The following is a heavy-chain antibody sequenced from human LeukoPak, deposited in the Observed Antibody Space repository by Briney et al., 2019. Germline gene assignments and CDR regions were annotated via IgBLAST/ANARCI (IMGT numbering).Heavy chain of an antibody. J-gene: IGHJ6*02. Sequence: GGSLRLSCAASGFTFSSYAMHWVRQAPGKGLEWVAVISYDGSNKYYADSVKGRFTISRDNSKNTLYLQMNSLRAEDTAIYYCAKGGWEPMDVWGQGTTVTVSS. CDR3: AKGGWEPMDV. V-gene: IGHV3-30-3*01. D-gene: IGHD4-23*01. CDR1: GFTFSSYA. CDR2: ISYDGSNK.